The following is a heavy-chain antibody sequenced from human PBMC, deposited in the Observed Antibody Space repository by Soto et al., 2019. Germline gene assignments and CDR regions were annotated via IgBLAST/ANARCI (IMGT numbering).Heavy chain of an antibody. CDR3: ARWGYCTNGVCYTPSHFDY. Sequence: SETLSLTCTVSGGSISSGGYYWSWIRQHPGKGLEWIGYIYYSGSTYYNPSLKSRVTISVGTSKNQFSLKLSSVTAADTAVYYCARWGYCTNGVCYTPSHFDYWGQGTLVTVSS. CDR2: IYYSGST. V-gene: IGHV4-30-4*08. J-gene: IGHJ4*02. D-gene: IGHD2-8*01. CDR1: GGSISSGGYY.